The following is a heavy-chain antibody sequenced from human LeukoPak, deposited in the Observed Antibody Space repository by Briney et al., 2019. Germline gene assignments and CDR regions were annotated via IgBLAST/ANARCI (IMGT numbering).Heavy chain of an antibody. J-gene: IGHJ4*02. CDR2: IYYSGST. CDR3: ARVFSDYGGNFQPHLQDY. Sequence: TSETLSLTCTVSGGSISSYYWSWIRQPPGKGLEWIGYIYYSGSTNYNSSLKSRVTISVDTSKNQFSLKLSSVTAADTAVYYCARVFSDYGGNFQPHLQDYWGQGTLVTVSS. CDR1: GGSISSYY. V-gene: IGHV4-59*01. D-gene: IGHD4-23*01.